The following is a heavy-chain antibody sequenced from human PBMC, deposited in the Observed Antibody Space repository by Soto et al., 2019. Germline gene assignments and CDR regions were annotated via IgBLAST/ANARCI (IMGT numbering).Heavy chain of an antibody. CDR2: IHPSGQPI. Sequence: EVQLVESGGGLIQPGGSLRLSCAASGFTFSTSEMYWVRQAPGKGLEWVSYIHPSGQPIFYADSVKGRFTISRDNAKNSLYLQMGSLRDEDSAVYYCARRASRWGQGTMVTVSS. D-gene: IGHD1-26*01. J-gene: IGHJ3*01. CDR1: GFTFSTSE. CDR3: ARRASR. V-gene: IGHV3-48*03.